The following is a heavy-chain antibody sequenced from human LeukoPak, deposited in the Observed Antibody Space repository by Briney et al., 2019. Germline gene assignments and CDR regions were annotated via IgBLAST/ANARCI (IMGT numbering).Heavy chain of an antibody. CDR3: ARSESLSARPFDY. D-gene: IGHD6-6*01. CDR2: IYFSGST. J-gene: IGHJ4*02. CDR1: GGSVSSGSYY. V-gene: IGHV4-61*01. Sequence: SETLSLTCTVSGGSVSSGSYYWSWIRQPPGKGLEWIGYIYFSGSTNYNPSLKSRVTISVDTSKNQFSLNLSSVTAADTAVYHCARSESLSARPFDYWGQGTLVTVSS.